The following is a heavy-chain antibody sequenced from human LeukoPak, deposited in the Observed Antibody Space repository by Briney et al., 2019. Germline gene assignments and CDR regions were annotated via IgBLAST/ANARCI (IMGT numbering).Heavy chain of an antibody. V-gene: IGHV3-9*01. D-gene: IGHD3-3*01. CDR2: ISWNSGSI. Sequence: GGSLRLSCAGSGFIFNNYAMHWVRQPPGKGLEWVSGISWNSGSIDYADSVKGRFTISRDNAKNSLYLQMNSLRAEDTAVYYCAKDRPHYDFWSGYYTNYYYYGMDVWGQGTTVTVSS. CDR3: AKDRPHYDFWSGYYTNYYYYGMDV. CDR1: GFIFNNYA. J-gene: IGHJ6*02.